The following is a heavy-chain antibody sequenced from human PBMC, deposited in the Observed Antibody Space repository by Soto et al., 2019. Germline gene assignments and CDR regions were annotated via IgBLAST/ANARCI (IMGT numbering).Heavy chain of an antibody. CDR1: GFTFSSYR. Sequence: PGGSLRLSCAASGFTFSSYRMNWVRQAPGKGLEWVSYISSSSTTKYYADSVKGRFTISRDNTKNSLYLQMNSLRAEDTAVYYCARDGCSGSNCLNWFDPWGQGT. J-gene: IGHJ5*02. D-gene: IGHD2-15*01. CDR2: ISSSSTTK. V-gene: IGHV3-48*01. CDR3: ARDGCSGSNCLNWFDP.